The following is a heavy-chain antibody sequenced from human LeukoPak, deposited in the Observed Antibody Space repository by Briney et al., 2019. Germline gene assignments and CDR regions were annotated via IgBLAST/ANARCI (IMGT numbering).Heavy chain of an antibody. CDR3: AKEDCSGGRCYSLHY. Sequence: GGSLRLSCAASGFTFDDYGMTRVRQTPGKGLEWVSTINWNGGSTAYAGSVKGRFTISRDNDKNSLYLQMNSLRAEDAAVYYCAKEDCSGGRCYSLHYWGQGTLVTVSS. CDR1: GFTFDDYG. V-gene: IGHV3-20*04. CDR2: INWNGGST. D-gene: IGHD2-15*01. J-gene: IGHJ4*02.